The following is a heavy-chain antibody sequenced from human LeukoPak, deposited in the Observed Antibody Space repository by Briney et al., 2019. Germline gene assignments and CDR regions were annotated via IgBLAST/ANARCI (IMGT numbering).Heavy chain of an antibody. V-gene: IGHV1-69*04. CDR3: AAYYYGDYEWVYFQH. J-gene: IGHJ1*01. CDR1: GGTFSSYA. Sequence: GSSVKVSCKASGGTFSSYAISWVRQAPGQGLEWMGRIIPILGIANYAQKFQGRVTITADKSTSTAYMELSSLRSEDTAVYYCAAYYYGDYEWVYFQHWGQGTLVTVSS. CDR2: IIPILGIA. D-gene: IGHD4-17*01.